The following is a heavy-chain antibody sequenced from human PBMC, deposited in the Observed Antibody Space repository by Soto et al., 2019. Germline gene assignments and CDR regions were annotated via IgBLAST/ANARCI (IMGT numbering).Heavy chain of an antibody. V-gene: IGHV3-30*18. D-gene: IGHD5-18*01. CDR1: GFTFRSYG. CDR2: ISYDGSNT. J-gene: IGHJ4*02. CDR3: EKGDLDTSMAMAFDY. Sequence: QVQLVESGGGVVQPGTSLRLSCAASGFTFRSYGLHWVRRAPGKGLEWVAVISYDGSNTFYTDSVKGRFTISRDNFKNPLYLQMDSLRTEDTAVYYCEKGDLDTSMAMAFDYWGQGTLVTVSS.